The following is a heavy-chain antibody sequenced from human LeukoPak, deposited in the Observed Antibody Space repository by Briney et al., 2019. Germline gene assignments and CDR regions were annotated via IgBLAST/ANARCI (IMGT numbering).Heavy chain of an antibody. CDR2: IRSKAKSYAT. D-gene: IGHD3-9*01. Sequence: GGSLRLSCAASGFTFSGSAMHWVRQASGKGLEWVGRIRSKAKSYATAYAASVKARFTISRDDSKNTAYLQMNSLKTEDTAVYYCTRSYDILTGYYTPYYYGMDVWGQGTTVTVSS. J-gene: IGHJ6*02. V-gene: IGHV3-73*01. CDR3: TRSYDILTGYYTPYYYGMDV. CDR1: GFTFSGSA.